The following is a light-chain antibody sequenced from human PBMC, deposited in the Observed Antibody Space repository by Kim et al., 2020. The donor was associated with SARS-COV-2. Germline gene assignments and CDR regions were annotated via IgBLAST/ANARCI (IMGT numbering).Light chain of an antibody. CDR3: QQSYSTPIT. Sequence: ASVGDRVTSTCRASQSISSYLNWYQQKPGKAPKLLIYAASSLQSGVPSRFSGSGSGTDFTLTISSLQPEDFATYYCQQSYSTPITFGQGTRLEIK. V-gene: IGKV1-39*01. CDR1: QSISSY. J-gene: IGKJ5*01. CDR2: AAS.